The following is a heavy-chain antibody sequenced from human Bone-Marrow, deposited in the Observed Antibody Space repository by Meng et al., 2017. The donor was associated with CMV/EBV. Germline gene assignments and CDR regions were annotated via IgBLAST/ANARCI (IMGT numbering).Heavy chain of an antibody. V-gene: IGHV4-59*01. CDR1: GGSISSYY. J-gene: IGHJ6*02. Sequence: SETLSLTCTVSGGSISSYYWSWIRQPPGKGLEWIGYIYYSGSTNYNPSLKSRVTISVDTSKNQFSLKLSSVTAADTAVYYCARGTTGYSSSWLYYYGMDVWGQGTTVPVSS. CDR3: ARGTTGYSSSWLYYYGMDV. CDR2: IYYSGST. D-gene: IGHD6-13*01.